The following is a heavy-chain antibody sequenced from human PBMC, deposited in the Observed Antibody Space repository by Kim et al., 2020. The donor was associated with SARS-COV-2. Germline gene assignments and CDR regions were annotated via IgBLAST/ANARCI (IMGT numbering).Heavy chain of an antibody. D-gene: IGHD3-9*01. V-gene: IGHV4-59*01. J-gene: IGHJ6*02. CDR3: ARDIDSVTGRSGLDV. Sequence: NPTLRSRVTIAVATSKNRFSLKLTSVTAADTAVYYCARDIDSVTGRSGLDVWGQGTTITVSS.